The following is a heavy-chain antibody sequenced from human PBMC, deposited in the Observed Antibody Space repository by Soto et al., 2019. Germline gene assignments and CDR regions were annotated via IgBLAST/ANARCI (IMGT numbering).Heavy chain of an antibody. CDR3: ARGKGRGYSYGWSYYYYGMDV. D-gene: IGHD5-18*01. V-gene: IGHV4-34*01. Sequence: PPETQSLTCAVHSRSFSGYYWGWIRPPRGTRPPWIGEINHSGSTNYNPSLKSRVTISVDTSKNQFSLKLSSVTAADTAVYYCARGKGRGYSYGWSYYYYGMDVWGQGTTVTVS. CDR1: SRSFSGYY. CDR2: INHSGST. J-gene: IGHJ6*02.